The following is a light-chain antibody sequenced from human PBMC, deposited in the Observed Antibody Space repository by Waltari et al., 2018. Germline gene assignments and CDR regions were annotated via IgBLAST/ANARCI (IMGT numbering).Light chain of an antibody. CDR3: MQALQTVYT. CDR2: LGS. Sequence: EIVMTQFPPSLAGTPGEPAPIPSRACQSLLYSTGYTYFDWYLQKPGQSPQLLIYLGSTRASGVPDRFSGSGSGTDFTLKISRVEAEDVGVYYCMQALQTVYTFGQGTKLGI. CDR1: QSLLYSTGYTY. J-gene: IGKJ2*01. V-gene: IGKV2-28*01.